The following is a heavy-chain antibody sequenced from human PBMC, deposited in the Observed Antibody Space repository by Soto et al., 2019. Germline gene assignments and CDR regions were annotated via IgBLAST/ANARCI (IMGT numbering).Heavy chain of an antibody. V-gene: IGHV1-69*13. J-gene: IGHJ6*02. Sequence: SVKVSCKASGGTFSSYAISWVRQAPGQGLEWMGGIIPIFGTANYAQKFQGRVTITADESTSTAYMELSSLRSEDTAVYYCASGRFVYYYDSSGYYYYYYGMDVWGQGTTVTVSS. CDR3: ASGRFVYYYDSSGYYYYYYGMDV. CDR2: IIPIFGTA. CDR1: GGTFSSYA. D-gene: IGHD3-22*01.